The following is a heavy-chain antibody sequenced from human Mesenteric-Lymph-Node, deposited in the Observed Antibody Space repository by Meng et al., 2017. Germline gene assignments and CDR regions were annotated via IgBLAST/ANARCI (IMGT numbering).Heavy chain of an antibody. CDR2: INHSGST. Sequence: QVQLQQWGAGLLKPSETLSLTCAVSGGSFSVYYWSWIRQPPGKGLEWIGEINHSGSTNYNPSLKSRVTISVDTSKNQFSLKLSSVTAADTAVYYCARGRRYSYGALDYWGQGTLDTVSS. V-gene: IGHV4-34*01. CDR3: ARGRRYSYGALDY. J-gene: IGHJ4*02. CDR1: GGSFSVYY. D-gene: IGHD5-18*01.